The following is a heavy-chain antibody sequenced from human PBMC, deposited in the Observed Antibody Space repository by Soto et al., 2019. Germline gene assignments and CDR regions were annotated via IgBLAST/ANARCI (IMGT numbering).Heavy chain of an antibody. D-gene: IGHD2-15*01. Sequence: ASVKVSCEASGGTFSSYAISWVRQAPGQGLEWMGGIIPIFGTANYAQKFQGRVTITADESTSTAYMELSSLRSEDTAVYYCARVWFCSGGSGNLIYIGVFDIWGQGTMATVS. CDR2: IIPIFGTA. V-gene: IGHV1-69*13. CDR3: ARVWFCSGGSGNLIYIGVFDI. CDR1: GGTFSSYA. J-gene: IGHJ3*02.